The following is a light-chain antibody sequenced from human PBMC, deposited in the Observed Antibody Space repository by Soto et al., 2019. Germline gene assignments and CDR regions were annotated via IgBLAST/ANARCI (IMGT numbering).Light chain of an antibody. Sequence: EIVLTQSPATLSLSPGERATVSCRASQSVSNHLAWYQQKRGQAPRRLIYDTSSRASGIPARFSGSGSGTDFTLTISSLEPEDFAVYYCQQGGNWPLTFGQGTRLEIK. V-gene: IGKV3-11*01. J-gene: IGKJ5*01. CDR3: QQGGNWPLT. CDR1: QSVSNH. CDR2: DTS.